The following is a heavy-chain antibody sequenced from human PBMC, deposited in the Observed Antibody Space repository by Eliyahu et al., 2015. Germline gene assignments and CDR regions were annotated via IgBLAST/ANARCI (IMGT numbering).Heavy chain of an antibody. CDR3: ARGLKAKRCSSIICSPWAGPVIYYYKYHMDV. V-gene: IGHV4-34*01. CDR1: DGSFSGYY. Sequence: QVQLQQWGAGLLRPSETLSLTCAVHDGSFSGYYWSWIRQPPGKGLEWIGDIIDNGTTNYXPSLKSRVTISLDTSNNQFSLRLRXVTAADTAVYYCARGLKAKRCSSIICSPWAGPVIYYYKYHMDVWGKGTTVTVSS. CDR2: IIDNGTT. D-gene: IGHD2-2*01. J-gene: IGHJ6*04.